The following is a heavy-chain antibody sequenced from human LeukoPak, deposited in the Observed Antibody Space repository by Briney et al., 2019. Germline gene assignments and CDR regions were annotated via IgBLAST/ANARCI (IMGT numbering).Heavy chain of an antibody. V-gene: IGHV3-23*01. J-gene: IGHJ3*02. CDR1: GFTFSDYG. CDR3: AKDLDPDAFDI. CDR2: ISGSGDT. Sequence: GGSLRLSCAASGFTFSDYGMSWVRQAPGKGLEWVSAISGSGDTYYADSVKGRFTISRDNSKNTLYLQMNSLRAEDTAVYYCAKDLDPDAFDIWGQGTMVTVSS.